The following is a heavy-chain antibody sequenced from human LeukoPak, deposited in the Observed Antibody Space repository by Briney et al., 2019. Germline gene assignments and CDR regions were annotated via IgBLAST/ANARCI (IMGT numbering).Heavy chain of an antibody. Sequence: GGSLRLSCTASGFTFGDYAMSWFRQAPGKGLEWVGFIRSKAYGGTTEYAVSVKGRFTISRDDSKSIAYLQMNSLKTEDTAVYYCTRANSGWYSIAANWGQGTLVTVSS. CDR1: GFTFGDYA. D-gene: IGHD6-19*01. CDR3: TRANSGWYSIAAN. CDR2: IRSKAYGGTT. V-gene: IGHV3-49*03. J-gene: IGHJ4*02.